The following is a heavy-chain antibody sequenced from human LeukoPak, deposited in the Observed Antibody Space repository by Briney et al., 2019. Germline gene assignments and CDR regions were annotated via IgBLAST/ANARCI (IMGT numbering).Heavy chain of an antibody. Sequence: PSETLSLTCTVSGGSISSTSYYWGWIRQPPGTGLEWIGSIYYSGSTYYNPSLKSRVTMSVDTSKNQFSLKLSSVTAADTAVYYCARDRGPYSSSENWFDPWGQGTLVTVSS. J-gene: IGHJ5*02. CDR1: GGSISSTSYY. V-gene: IGHV4-39*07. CDR3: ARDRGPYSSSENWFDP. CDR2: IYYSGST. D-gene: IGHD6-13*01.